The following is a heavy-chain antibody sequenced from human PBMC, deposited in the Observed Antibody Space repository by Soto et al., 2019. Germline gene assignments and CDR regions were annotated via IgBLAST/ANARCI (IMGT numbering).Heavy chain of an antibody. V-gene: IGHV3-30*18. CDR3: AKDRSGGNSYYFDY. CDR1: GFTFSSYS. D-gene: IGHD2-21*02. Sequence: VQLVESGGGLVKPGGSLRLSCAASGFTFSSYSMNWVRQAPGKGLEWVAVISYDGSNKYYADSVKGRFTISRDNSKNTLYLQMNSLRAEDTAVYYCAKDRSGGNSYYFDYWGQGTLVTVSS. J-gene: IGHJ4*02. CDR2: ISYDGSNK.